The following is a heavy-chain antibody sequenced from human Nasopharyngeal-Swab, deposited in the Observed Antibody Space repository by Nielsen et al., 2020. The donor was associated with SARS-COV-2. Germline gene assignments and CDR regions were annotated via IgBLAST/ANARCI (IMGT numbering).Heavy chain of an antibody. J-gene: IGHJ6*02. CDR2: IYTSGST. D-gene: IGHD6-6*01. V-gene: IGHV4-4*07. Sequence: SETLSLTCPVSGGSISSYYWSWIRQPAGKGLEWIGRIYTSGSTNYNPSLKSRVTMSVDTSKTQFSLKLSSVTAADTAVYYFARDQRIAARRLYYYYGMDVWGQGTTVTVSS. CDR1: GGSISSYY. CDR3: ARDQRIAARRLYYYYGMDV.